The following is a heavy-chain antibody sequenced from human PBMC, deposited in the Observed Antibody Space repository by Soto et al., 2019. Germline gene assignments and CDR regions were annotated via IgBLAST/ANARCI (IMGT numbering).Heavy chain of an antibody. CDR2: ISHDGTNK. J-gene: IGHJ5*02. CDR1: GFTFSTFA. V-gene: IGHV3-30-3*01. CDR3: VRDGLPDEFRSGGYGFDP. D-gene: IGHD3-3*01. Sequence: QVQLVESGGGVVQPGRSLRLSCAASGFTFSTFALHWVRQAPGEGLEWVAVISHDGTNKYYADSVKGRFTISRDNSKNTVYMQMNSLRAEDTAVYHCVRDGLPDEFRSGGYGFDPWGQGTLVTVSS.